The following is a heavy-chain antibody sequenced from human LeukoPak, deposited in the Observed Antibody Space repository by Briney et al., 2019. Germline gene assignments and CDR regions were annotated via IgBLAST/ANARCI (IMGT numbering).Heavy chain of an antibody. CDR1: GFTFSSYA. D-gene: IGHD6-19*01. Sequence: GGSLRLSCAASGFTFSSYAKHWVRQAPGKGLEWVALLSYDGSDKYYADSVKCRFTISRDNSKNTLYLQMNSLRTEDTAVYYCARDLDGFHSGWYDYWGQGTLVTVSS. CDR3: ARDLDGFHSGWYDY. J-gene: IGHJ4*02. CDR2: LSYDGSDK. V-gene: IGHV3-30*04.